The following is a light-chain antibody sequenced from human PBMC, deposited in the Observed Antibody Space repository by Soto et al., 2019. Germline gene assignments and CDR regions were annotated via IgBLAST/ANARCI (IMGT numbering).Light chain of an antibody. CDR3: SSYAGSSNV. V-gene: IGLV2-8*01. Sequence: QSVLTQPPSASGSPGQSVAISCTGTNSDVGGYNYVSWYQQHPGKAPKLMIYEVNKRPSGVPDRFSGSKSGNTASLTVSGLQAEDEDDYHCSSYAGSSNVFGTGTKVTVL. CDR1: NSDVGGYNY. CDR2: EVN. J-gene: IGLJ1*01.